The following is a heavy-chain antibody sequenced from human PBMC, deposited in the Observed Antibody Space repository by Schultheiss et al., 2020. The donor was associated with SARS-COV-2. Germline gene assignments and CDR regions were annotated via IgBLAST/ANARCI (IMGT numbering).Heavy chain of an antibody. D-gene: IGHD3-3*01. J-gene: IGHJ4*02. CDR1: GFTFSSYA. CDR3: AKKDYDFWSGYIE. CDR2: ISGSGGST. V-gene: IGHV3-23*01. Sequence: GGSLRLSCSASGFTFSSYAMHWVRQAPGKGLEWVSAISGSGGSTYYADSVKGRFTISRDNSKNTLYLQMNSLRAEDTAVYYCAKKDYDFWSGYIEWGQGTLVTVSS.